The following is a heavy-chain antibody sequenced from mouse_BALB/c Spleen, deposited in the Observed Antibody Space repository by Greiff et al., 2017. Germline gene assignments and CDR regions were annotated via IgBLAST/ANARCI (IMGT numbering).Heavy chain of an antibody. Sequence: QVQLQQPGAELVRPGASVKLSCKASGYTFTSYWINWVKQRPGQGLEWIGNIYPSASYTNYNQKFTDKATLTVDKSSSTAYMQLSSPTSEDSAVYYCTRHGYYAMDYWGQGTSVTVSS. CDR1: GYTFTSYW. CDR2: IYPSASYT. J-gene: IGHJ4*01. CDR3: TRHGYYAMDY. V-gene: IGHV1-69*02.